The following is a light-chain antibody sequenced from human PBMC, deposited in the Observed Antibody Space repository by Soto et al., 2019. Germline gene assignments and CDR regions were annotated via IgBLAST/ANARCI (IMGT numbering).Light chain of an antibody. CDR1: SSDIGAYNF. CDR3: SSYTTSSTYV. CDR2: DVT. V-gene: IGLV2-14*01. J-gene: IGLJ1*01. Sequence: QSALTQPASVSGSPGQSITISCTGSSSDIGAYNFATWYQQHPDKAPKLMVFDVTNRPSGVSDRFSGSKSGNTASLTISGLQAEDEAEYYCSSYTTSSTYVFGTGTKVTV.